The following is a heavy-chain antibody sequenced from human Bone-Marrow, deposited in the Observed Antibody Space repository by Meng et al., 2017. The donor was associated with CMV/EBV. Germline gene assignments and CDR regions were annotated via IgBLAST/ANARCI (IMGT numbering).Heavy chain of an antibody. J-gene: IGHJ5*02. Sequence: GGSLRLSCAASGFTFDDYAMHWVRQAPGKGLEWVSGISWNSGSIGYADSVKGRFTISRDNAKNSLYLQMNSLRAEDTAVYYCAKDRRRITIFGVVNNWFDPWGQGTLVTVSS. D-gene: IGHD3-3*01. CDR1: GFTFDDYA. CDR3: AKDRRRITIFGVVNNWFDP. CDR2: ISWNSGSI. V-gene: IGHV3-9*01.